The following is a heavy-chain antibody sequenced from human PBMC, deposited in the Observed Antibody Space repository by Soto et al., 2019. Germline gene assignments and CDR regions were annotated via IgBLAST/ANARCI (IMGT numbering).Heavy chain of an antibody. CDR2: VIPVLTTT. V-gene: IGHV1-69*08. CDR1: GDTFRSYI. Sequence: QVQLVQSGAEVKKPGSSVRVSCRSSGDTFRSYIANRLRLAPGRGLEWMGRVIPVLTTTDYAQNFRGRVTISADRSTNTVYLDLSSLRSDDTAVYYCARLRYCGYDCYHKHYYGLDVWGQGSLVTVAS. D-gene: IGHD2-21*02. J-gene: IGHJ6*02. CDR3: ARLRYCGYDCYHKHYYGLDV.